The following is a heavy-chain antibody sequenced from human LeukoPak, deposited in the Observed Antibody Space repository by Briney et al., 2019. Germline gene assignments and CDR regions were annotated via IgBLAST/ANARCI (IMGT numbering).Heavy chain of an antibody. D-gene: IGHD3-10*01. CDR1: GFTFSNAW. CDR2: IKSKTDGGTT. Sequence: PGGSLRLSCAASGFTFSNAWMSWVRQAPGKGLEWVGRIKSKTDGGTTDYAAPVKGRFTISRDDSKNTLYLQMNSLKTEDTAVHYCLRDWYGSGSYWQIRESYFDYWGQGTLVTVSS. CDR3: LRDWYGSGSYWQIRESYFDY. V-gene: IGHV3-15*01. J-gene: IGHJ4*02.